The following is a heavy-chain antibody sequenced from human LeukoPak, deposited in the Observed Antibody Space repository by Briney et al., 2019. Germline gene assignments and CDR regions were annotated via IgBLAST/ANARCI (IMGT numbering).Heavy chain of an antibody. D-gene: IGHD6-13*01. J-gene: IGHJ4*02. CDR1: GGSFSGYY. CDR3: ARDKAAAGTLDY. CDR2: INHSGST. Sequence: PSETLSLTCAVYGGSFSGYYWSWIRQPPGKGLEWIGEINHSGSTNYNPSLKSRVTISVDTSKNQFSLKLSSVTAADTAVYYCARDKAAAGTLDYWGQGTLVTVSS. V-gene: IGHV4-34*01.